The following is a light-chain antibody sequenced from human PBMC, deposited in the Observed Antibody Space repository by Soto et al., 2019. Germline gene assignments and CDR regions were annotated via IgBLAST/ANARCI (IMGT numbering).Light chain of an antibody. Sequence: DIQMAQSPSSLSASVGDRVTITCRASQSINTYLNWYQQKPGKAPNLLIYAASTLQSGVPSRFSGSGSGTDFTLTISSLKPEDFAIYYCQQSYSVPYTFGQGTNLDIK. V-gene: IGKV1-39*01. CDR1: QSINTY. J-gene: IGKJ2*01. CDR2: AAS. CDR3: QQSYSVPYT.